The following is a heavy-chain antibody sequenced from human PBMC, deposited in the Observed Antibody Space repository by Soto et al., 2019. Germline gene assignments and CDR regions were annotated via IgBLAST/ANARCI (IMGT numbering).Heavy chain of an antibody. CDR2: VYHSGRS. Sequence: SETLSLTCDVSVYSISSGYYWVWIRHPPGKGLEWIGGVYHSGRSQYDPSLKTRVTISVDTSENQFSLKLTSVTAADTAVYYCERISTPQYDNSGYYSPTYYFESWRKGAMVTASS. V-gene: IGHV4-38-2*01. CDR1: VYSISSGYY. J-gene: IGHJ4*02. D-gene: IGHD3-3*01. CDR3: ERISTPQYDNSGYYSPTYYFES.